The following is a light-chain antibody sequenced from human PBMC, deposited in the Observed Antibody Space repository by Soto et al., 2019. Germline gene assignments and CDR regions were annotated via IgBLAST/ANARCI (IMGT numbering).Light chain of an antibody. CDR1: QSVSRNY. Sequence: ENVLTQSPGTLSLSPGERATLSCRASQSVSRNYLAWYQQKPGQAPRLLIYGASSRATGIPDRFSGSGSGTGFTLTISRLEPEDFAVYYCQQYGGAPYAFGQGTKLEIK. CDR3: QQYGGAPYA. J-gene: IGKJ2*01. CDR2: GAS. V-gene: IGKV3-20*01.